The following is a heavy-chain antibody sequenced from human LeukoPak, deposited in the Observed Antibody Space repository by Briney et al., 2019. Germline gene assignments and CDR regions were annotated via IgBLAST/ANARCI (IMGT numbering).Heavy chain of an antibody. CDR2: ISAYNGNT. J-gene: IGHJ4*02. CDR3: ARDLGFSGSYWGDYYFDY. CDR1: GYTFTSYG. D-gene: IGHD1-26*01. Sequence: ASVKVSCKASGYTFTSYGISWVRQAPGQGLEWMGWISAYNGNTNYAQKLQGRVTMTTDTSTSTAYMELRSLRSDDTAVYYCARDLGFSGSYWGDYYFDYWGQGTLVTVSS. V-gene: IGHV1-18*01.